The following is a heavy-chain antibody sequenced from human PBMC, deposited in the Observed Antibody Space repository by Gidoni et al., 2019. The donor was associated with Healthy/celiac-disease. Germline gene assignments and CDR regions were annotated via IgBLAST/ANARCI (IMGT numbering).Heavy chain of an antibody. D-gene: IGHD2-15*01. CDR3: AKDYSVFDY. V-gene: IGHV3-23*01. CDR1: GFTFSSYA. CDR2: ISGSGGST. J-gene: IGHJ4*02. Sequence: EVQLLESGGGLVQPGGFLRLSRAVSGFTFSSYAMSWVRQAPGKGLEWVSAISGSGGSTYYADSVKGRFTTSRDNSKNTLYLQMNSLRAEDTAVYYCAKDYSVFDYWGQGTLVTVSS.